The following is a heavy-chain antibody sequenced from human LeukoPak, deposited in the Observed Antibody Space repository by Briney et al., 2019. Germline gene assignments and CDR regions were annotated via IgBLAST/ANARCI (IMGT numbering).Heavy chain of an antibody. CDR3: ARADYGDYLKDY. CDR2: INPNSGGT. D-gene: IGHD4-17*01. J-gene: IGHJ4*02. CDR1: GYTFTGYY. Sequence: ASVKVSCKASGYTFTGYYMHWVRQAPGQGLEWMGWINPNSGGTNYARKFQGRVTTTRDTSISTAYMELSRLRSDDTAVYYCARADYGDYLKDYGGQGTLVTVSS. V-gene: IGHV1-2*02.